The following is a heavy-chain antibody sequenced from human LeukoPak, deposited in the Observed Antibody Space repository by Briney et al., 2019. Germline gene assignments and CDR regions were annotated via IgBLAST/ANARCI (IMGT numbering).Heavy chain of an antibody. Sequence: PGGSLRLSCAASGFTFSSYWMSWVRQAPGKGLEWVANIKQDGSEKYYVDSVKGRFTISRDNAKNSLYLQMNSLRAEDTAVYYCASLYCSGGSCYSGLDAFDIWGQGTVVTVSS. J-gene: IGHJ3*02. V-gene: IGHV3-7*03. D-gene: IGHD2-15*01. CDR3: ASLYCSGGSCYSGLDAFDI. CDR1: GFTFSSYW. CDR2: IKQDGSEK.